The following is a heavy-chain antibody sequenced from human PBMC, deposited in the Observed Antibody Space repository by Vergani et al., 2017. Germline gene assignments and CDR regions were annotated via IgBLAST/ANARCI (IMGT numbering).Heavy chain of an antibody. CDR3: AREYKLGPSSSSPSFDY. CDR2: IYPGDSDT. J-gene: IGHJ4*02. Sequence: EVQLVQSGAEVKKPGESLKISCKGSGYSFTSYWIGWVRQMPGKGLEWMGIIYPGDSDTRYSPSFQGQVTISRDNAKNSLYLQMNSLRAEDTAVYYCAREYKLGPSSSSPSFDYWGQGTLVTVSS. D-gene: IGHD6-6*01. V-gene: IGHV5-51*03. CDR1: GYSFTSYW.